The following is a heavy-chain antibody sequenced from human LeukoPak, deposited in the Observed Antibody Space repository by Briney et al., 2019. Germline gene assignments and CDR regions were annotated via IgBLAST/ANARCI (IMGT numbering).Heavy chain of an antibody. V-gene: IGHV3-74*01. J-gene: IGHJ4*02. D-gene: IGHD7-27*01. CDR1: GFTLSSYW. Sequence: PGGSLRLSCAASGFTLSSYWMQWVRQAPGKGLVWVSRINSDGSSIGYADSVKGRFTISRDNAKNTLYLQMNSLRAEDTAVYYCATTGVAAGFDYWGQGALVTVSS. CDR2: INSDGSSI. CDR3: ATTGVAAGFDY.